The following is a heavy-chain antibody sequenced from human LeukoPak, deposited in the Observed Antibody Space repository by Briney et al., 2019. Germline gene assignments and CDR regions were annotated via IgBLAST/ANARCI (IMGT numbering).Heavy chain of an antibody. CDR2: IYHSGST. V-gene: IGHV4-30-2*01. J-gene: IGHJ6*03. D-gene: IGHD1-7*01. CDR1: GGSISSGGYY. CDR3: ASVNWNSDYYYYMDV. Sequence: SQTLSLTCTVSGGSISSGGYYWSWIRQPPGKGLEWIGYIYHSGSTYYNPSLKSRVTISVDRSKNQFSLKLSSVTAADTAVYYCASVNWNSDYYYYMDVWGKGTTVTVSS.